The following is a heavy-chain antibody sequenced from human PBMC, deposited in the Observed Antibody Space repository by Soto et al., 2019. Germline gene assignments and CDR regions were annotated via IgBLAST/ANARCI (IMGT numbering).Heavy chain of an antibody. Sequence: KASETLSLTCTVSGGSISSGGYYWSWIRQHPGKGLEWIGYIYYSGSTYYNPSLKSRVTISVDMSKNQFSLKLSSVTAADTAVYYCARDGYYDFWSGYRYENWFDPWGQGTLVTVSS. J-gene: IGHJ5*02. CDR2: IYYSGST. D-gene: IGHD3-3*01. V-gene: IGHV4-31*03. CDR1: GGSISSGGYY. CDR3: ARDGYYDFWSGYRYENWFDP.